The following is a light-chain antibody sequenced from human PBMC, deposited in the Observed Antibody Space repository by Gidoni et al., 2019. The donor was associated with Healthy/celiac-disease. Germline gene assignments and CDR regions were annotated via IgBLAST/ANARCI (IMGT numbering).Light chain of an antibody. J-gene: IGKJ1*01. CDR2: KAS. Sequence: IQMTQSPSTLSASVGDRVTITCRASQSISSWLAWYQQKPGKAPKLLIYKASSLESGVPSRFSGSGSGTELTLTISSLQPDDFATYYCQQYRTFGQGTKVEIK. CDR3: QQYRT. V-gene: IGKV1-5*03. CDR1: QSISSW.